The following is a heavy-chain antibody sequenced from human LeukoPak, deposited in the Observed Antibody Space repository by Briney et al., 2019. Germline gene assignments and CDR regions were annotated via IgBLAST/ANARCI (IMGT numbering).Heavy chain of an antibody. D-gene: IGHD3-16*01. CDR3: AAPSGPGGTHDF. CDR2: ISGRGDST. V-gene: IGHV3-23*01. CDR1: GFTFSSYS. Sequence: PGGSLRLSCAASGFTFSSYSMNWVRQAPGKGLEWVSSISGRGDSTYYADSVKGRFTISRDNSKNTLYLQMNSLRAVDTAVYYCAAPSGPGGTHDFWGQGTLVTVSS. J-gene: IGHJ4*02.